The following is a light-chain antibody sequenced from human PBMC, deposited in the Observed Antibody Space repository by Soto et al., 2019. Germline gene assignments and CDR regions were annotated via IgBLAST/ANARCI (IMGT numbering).Light chain of an antibody. Sequence: QSGLTQPPSASGSPGQSVTISCTGSSSDVGAYNYVSWYQQLPGKAPKLIIYEVSKRPSGVPDRFSGSKSGNTAPLTASGLQAEVEADFYCTSYAGTYSFFYVFGTGTKV. CDR2: EVS. J-gene: IGLJ1*01. CDR1: SSDVGAYNY. V-gene: IGLV2-8*01. CDR3: TSYAGTYSFFYV.